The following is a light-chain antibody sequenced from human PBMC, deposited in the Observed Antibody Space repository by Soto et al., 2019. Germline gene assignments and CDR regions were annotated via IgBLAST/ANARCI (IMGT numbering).Light chain of an antibody. J-gene: IGKJ1*01. CDR1: QSISSY. CDR2: AAS. V-gene: IGKV1-39*01. Sequence: HTTQAQSSLSASLGYVVTITCRESQSISSYLNWYQQKPGKAPKLLIYAASSLQSGVPSRFSGSGSGTDFTLTISSLHPEDFAIHYCPQSYRNLSRTFGQGTNLDIK. CDR3: PQSYRNLSRT.